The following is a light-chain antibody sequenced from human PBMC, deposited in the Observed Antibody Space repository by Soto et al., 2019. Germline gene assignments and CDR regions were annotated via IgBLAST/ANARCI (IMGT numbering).Light chain of an antibody. CDR2: DAS. CDR1: QSISSW. CDR3: QHYHNDPWK. V-gene: IGKV1-5*01. J-gene: IGKJ1*01. Sequence: DIQMTQSPSTLSASAGDRGTITCRTSQSISSWLAWYHRKPGQATKLLIYDASSLESGIPSRFSGSGSGTDFTLPICSLQPDDFATYYCQHYHNDPWKFGKGNHVDIK.